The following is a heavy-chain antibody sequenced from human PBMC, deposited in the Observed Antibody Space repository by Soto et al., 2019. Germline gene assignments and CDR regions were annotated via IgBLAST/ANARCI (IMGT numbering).Heavy chain of an antibody. J-gene: IGHJ4*02. CDR2: ISSSSSTI. CDR3: ARDRNPTEGY. V-gene: IGHV3-48*01. CDR1: GFTFSSYS. D-gene: IGHD1-26*01. Sequence: GGSLRLSCAASGFTFSSYSMNWVRQAPGKGLEWVSYISSSSSTIYYADSVKGRFTISRDNAKNSLYLQMNSLRAEDTAVYYCARDRNPTEGYWGQGTLVTVSS.